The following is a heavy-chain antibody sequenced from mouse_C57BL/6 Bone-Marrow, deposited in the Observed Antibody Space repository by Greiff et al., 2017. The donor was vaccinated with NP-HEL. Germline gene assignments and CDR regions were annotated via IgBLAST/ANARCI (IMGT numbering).Heavy chain of an antibody. CDR1: GYTFTSYG. CDR2: IYPRSGNT. V-gene: IGHV1-81*01. CDR3: ANRQLRHLDY. J-gene: IGHJ2*01. Sequence: VQVVESGAELARPGASVKLSCKASGYTFTSYGISWVKQRTGQGLEWIGEIYPRSGNTYYNEKFKGKATLTADKSSSTAYMELRSLTSEDSAVYFCANRQLRHLDYWGQGTTLTVSS. D-gene: IGHD3-2*02.